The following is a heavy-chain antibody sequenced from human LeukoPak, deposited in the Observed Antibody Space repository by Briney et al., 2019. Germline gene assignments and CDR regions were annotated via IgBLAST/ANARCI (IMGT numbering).Heavy chain of an antibody. J-gene: IGHJ5*02. CDR2: IYTSGST. CDR3: ARDRGYCSSTSCNNWFDA. CDR1: GGSISSYY. V-gene: IGHV4-4*07. Sequence: SETLSLTCTVSGGSISSYYWSWIRQPAGKGLEWIGRIYTSGSTNYNPSLKSRVTMSVDTSKNQFSLKLSSVTAADTAVYYCARDRGYCSSTSCNNWFDAWGQGTLVTVSS. D-gene: IGHD2-2*01.